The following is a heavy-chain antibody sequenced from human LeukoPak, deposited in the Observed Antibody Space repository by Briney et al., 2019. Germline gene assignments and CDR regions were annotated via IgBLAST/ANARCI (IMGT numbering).Heavy chain of an antibody. CDR2: INPSRGST. Sequence: GASVKVSCKASGYNFISYYMHWVRQAPGQGLEWMGIINPSRGSTSYAQKFQDRVTMTRDTSTGTVYMELSSLKSEDTAVYYCAREDVVLVDAVRYYYYGMDVWGQGTTVTVSS. J-gene: IGHJ6*02. CDR1: GYNFISYY. V-gene: IGHV1-46*01. D-gene: IGHD2-8*01. CDR3: AREDVVLVDAVRYYYYGMDV.